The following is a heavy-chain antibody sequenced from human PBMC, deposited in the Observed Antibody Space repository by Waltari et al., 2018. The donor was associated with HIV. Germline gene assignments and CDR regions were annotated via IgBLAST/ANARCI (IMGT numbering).Heavy chain of an antibody. CDR2: IKSDGTIT. CDR1: GFTFSSYW. D-gene: IGHD3-9*01. Sequence: EVQLVESGGGLVQPGGSLRLSCAASGFTFSSYWMHWVPKAPGKGLVWVSRIKSDGTITTYADSVKGRFTISRDNAKNTLFLQMNSLRAEDTAIYYCARDLVVLRYFDWLSTYFDYWGQGTLVTVSS. J-gene: IGHJ4*02. CDR3: ARDLVVLRYFDWLSTYFDY. V-gene: IGHV3-74*01.